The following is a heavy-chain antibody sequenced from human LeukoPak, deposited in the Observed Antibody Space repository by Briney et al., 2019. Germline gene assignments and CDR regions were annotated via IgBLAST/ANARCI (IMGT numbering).Heavy chain of an antibody. CDR1: GFTFSSYA. D-gene: IGHD3-10*01. V-gene: IGHV3-23*05. CDR2: INKSGGST. CDR3: AKSTSYYFGSGSYSYGFDY. J-gene: IGHJ4*02. Sequence: SGGSLRLSCAASGFTFSSYAMSWVRQAPGKGLEWVSTINKSGGSTYYADSVKGRFTISRDNSKNTLYLQMSSLRADDTAVYYCAKSTSYYFGSGSYSYGFDYWGQGTLVTVSS.